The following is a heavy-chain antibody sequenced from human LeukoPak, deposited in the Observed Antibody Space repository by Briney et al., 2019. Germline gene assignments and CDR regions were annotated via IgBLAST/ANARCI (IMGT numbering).Heavy chain of an antibody. V-gene: IGHV4-59*01. J-gene: IGHJ4*02. D-gene: IGHD3-3*01. CDR2: IYYSGST. Sequence: SETLSLTCTVSGGSISSYYWSWIRQPPGKGLEWIGYIYYSGSTNYNPSLKSRVTISVDTSKNKFSLELSSVTAADTAVYYCARVDGFWYYFDYWGQGTLVTVSS. CDR1: GGSISSYY. CDR3: ARVDGFWYYFDY.